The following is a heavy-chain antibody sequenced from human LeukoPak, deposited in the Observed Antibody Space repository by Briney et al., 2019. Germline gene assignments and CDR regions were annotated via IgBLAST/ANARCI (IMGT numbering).Heavy chain of an antibody. J-gene: IGHJ4*02. V-gene: IGHV3-23*01. CDR2: ISGGGETT. Sequence: GGSLRLSCAASGFTFNNYAMNWVRQAPGKGLEWVSSISGGGETTYYADSAKGRFTISRDNSQNTLYLQMNSLRAEDTAVYYCANGVSWGQGTLVTVSS. CDR3: ANGVS. D-gene: IGHD3-16*01. CDR1: GFTFNNYA.